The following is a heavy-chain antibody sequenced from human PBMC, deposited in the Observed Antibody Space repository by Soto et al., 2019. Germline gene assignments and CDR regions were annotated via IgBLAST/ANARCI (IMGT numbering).Heavy chain of an antibody. Sequence: QVQLVESGGGVVQPGRSLRLSCAASGFTFSSYGMHWVRQAPGKGLEWVAVISYDGSNKYYADSVKGRFTISRDNSKNTLYLQMNSLRAEDTAVYYCANIDGYNYNYYYGMDVWGQGTTVTVSS. CDR1: GFTFSSYG. CDR3: ANIDGYNYNYYYGMDV. V-gene: IGHV3-30*18. CDR2: ISYDGSNK. J-gene: IGHJ6*02. D-gene: IGHD5-12*01.